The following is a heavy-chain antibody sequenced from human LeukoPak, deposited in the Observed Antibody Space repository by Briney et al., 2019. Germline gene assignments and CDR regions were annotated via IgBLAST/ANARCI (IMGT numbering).Heavy chain of an antibody. CDR3: AREHTPYGSGCTAAY. D-gene: IGHD6-19*01. Sequence: PGGSLRLSCAVSGFTYSIYGMKCVRPAREGGREWVSYISPSSSTIDYADSGKGRFTVSRDTAKNSLYLQMNSLRAEDTAVYYCAREHTPYGSGCTAAYWGQGTLVTVSS. V-gene: IGHV3-48*01. CDR1: GFTYSIYG. CDR2: ISPSSSTI. J-gene: IGHJ4*02.